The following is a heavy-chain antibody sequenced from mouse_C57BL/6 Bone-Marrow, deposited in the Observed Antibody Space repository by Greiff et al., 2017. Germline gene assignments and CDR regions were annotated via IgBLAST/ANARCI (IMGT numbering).Heavy chain of an antibody. Sequence: QVQLQQPGAELVKPGASVKLSCKASGYTFTSYWMHWVKQRPGQGLEWIGMIHPNSGSTNYNEKFKSKATLTVDKSSSTAYMQLSSLASEVSAVYCLARGTGSGYVGSYAMDYWGQGTSVPVSS. J-gene: IGHJ4*01. D-gene: IGHD3-2*02. CDR2: IHPNSGST. V-gene: IGHV1-64*01. CDR1: GYTFTSYW. CDR3: ARGTGSGYVGSYAMDY.